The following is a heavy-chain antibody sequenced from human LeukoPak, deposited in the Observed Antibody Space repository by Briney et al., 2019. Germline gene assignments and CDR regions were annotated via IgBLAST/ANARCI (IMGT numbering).Heavy chain of an antibody. D-gene: IGHD3-10*01. J-gene: IGHJ6*03. CDR3: ARGMYYYGSGSYYYYYYYMDV. Sequence: SETLSLTCAVYGGSFSGYYWSWIRQPPGKGLEWIGEINHSGSTNYNPSLKSRVTISVDTSKNQFSLKLSSVTAADRAVYYCARGMYYYGSGSYYYYYYYMDVWGKGTTVTVSS. CDR2: INHSGST. CDR1: GGSFSGYY. V-gene: IGHV4-34*01.